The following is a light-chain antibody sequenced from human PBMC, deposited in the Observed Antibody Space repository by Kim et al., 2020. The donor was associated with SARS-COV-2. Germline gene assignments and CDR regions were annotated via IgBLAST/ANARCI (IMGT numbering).Light chain of an antibody. V-gene: IGLV2-18*02. J-gene: IGLJ1*01. CDR2: EVS. Sequence: QSALTQPPSVSGSPGQSVTISCTGTSSDVGSYNRVSWYQQPPGTAPKLLIYEVSNRPSGVPDRFSGSKYGNTASLTISGLQAEDEADYYCNSYTSRSTFVFGTGTKVTVL. CDR3: NSYTSRSTFV. CDR1: SSDVGSYNR.